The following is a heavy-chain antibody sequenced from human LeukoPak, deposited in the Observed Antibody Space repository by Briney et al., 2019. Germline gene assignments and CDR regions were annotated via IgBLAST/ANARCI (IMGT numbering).Heavy chain of an antibody. J-gene: IGHJ4*02. CDR2: ISSSSSYI. D-gene: IGHD7-27*01. CDR1: GFTFSSYS. V-gene: IGHV3-21*01. Sequence: GGSLRLSCAASGFTFSSYSMNWVRQAPGKGLEWVSSISSSSSYIYYADSVKGRFTISRDNAKNSLYLQMNSPRAEDTAVYYCARDPLWPELGHFDYWGREPWSPSPQ. CDR3: ARDPLWPELGHFDY.